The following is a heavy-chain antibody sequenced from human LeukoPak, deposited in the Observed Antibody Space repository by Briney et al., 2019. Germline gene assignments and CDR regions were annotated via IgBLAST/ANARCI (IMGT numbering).Heavy chain of an antibody. J-gene: IGHJ4*02. Sequence: YPSETLSLTCTVSGVSVTNYYWARIRQPAGKGLEWIGRMYISGSTNYNPSLKSRVTISIDKTKNEFSLRLRSVTAADTAVYYCARDYLVGAPLDSWGQGTLVTVSP. CDR2: MYISGST. V-gene: IGHV4-4*07. CDR1: GVSVTNYY. CDR3: ARDYLVGAPLDS. D-gene: IGHD1-26*01.